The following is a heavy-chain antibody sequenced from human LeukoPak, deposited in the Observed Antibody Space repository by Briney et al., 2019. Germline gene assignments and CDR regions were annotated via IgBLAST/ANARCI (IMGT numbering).Heavy chain of an antibody. CDR2: ISSSSSTI. J-gene: IGHJ4*02. D-gene: IGHD6-19*01. V-gene: IGHV3-48*04. CDR3: ASLVRGSGRLSFDY. Sequence: GGSLRLSCAASGFTFSSYSMNWVRQAPGKGLEWVSYISSSSSTIYYADSVKGRFTISRDNAKNSLYLQMNSLRAEDTAVYYCASLVRGSGRLSFDYWGQGTLVTVSS. CDR1: GFTFSSYS.